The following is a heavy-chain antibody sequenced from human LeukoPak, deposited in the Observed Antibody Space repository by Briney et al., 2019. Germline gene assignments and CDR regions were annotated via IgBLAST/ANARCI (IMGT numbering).Heavy chain of an antibody. V-gene: IGHV4-59*01. CDR1: GGSISSYY. J-gene: IGHJ4*02. Sequence: SETLSLTCTVSGGSISSYYWSWIRQPPGKGLEWIGYIYYSGSTNYNPSLKSRVTISVDTSKNQFSLKLSSATAADTAVYYCARYDSRTYYFDYWGQGTLVTVSS. CDR3: ARYDSRTYYFDY. CDR2: IYYSGST. D-gene: IGHD3-22*01.